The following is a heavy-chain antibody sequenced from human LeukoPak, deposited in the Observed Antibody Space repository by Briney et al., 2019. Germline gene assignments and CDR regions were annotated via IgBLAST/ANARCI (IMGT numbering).Heavy chain of an antibody. CDR2: IGQDGGEK. Sequence: GGSLRLSCAASGFTFTTFWMHWVRQAPRKGLEWVANIGQDGGEKYYVDSVKGRFTISRDNPKNSLYLQMNSLRADDTAVYYCARYLVGATLGDYWGQGTLVTVSS. D-gene: IGHD1-26*01. J-gene: IGHJ4*02. V-gene: IGHV3-7*03. CDR3: ARYLVGATLGDY. CDR1: GFTFTTFW.